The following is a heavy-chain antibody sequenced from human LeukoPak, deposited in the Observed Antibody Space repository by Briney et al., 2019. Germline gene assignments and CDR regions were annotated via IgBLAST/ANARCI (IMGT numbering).Heavy chain of an antibody. V-gene: IGHV1-69*05. CDR3: ARFDSSGWPYFDY. CDR1: GGTFSSYA. Sequence: SVKVSCKASGGTFSSYAISWVRQAPGQGLEWMGGIIPIFGIANYAQKFQGRVTITTDESTSTAYMELSSLRSEDTAVYYCARFDSSGWPYFDYWGQGTLVTVSS. D-gene: IGHD6-19*01. CDR2: IIPIFGIA. J-gene: IGHJ4*02.